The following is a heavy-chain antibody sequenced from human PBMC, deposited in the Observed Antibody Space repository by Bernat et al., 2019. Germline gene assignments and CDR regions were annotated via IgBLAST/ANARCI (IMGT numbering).Heavy chain of an antibody. CDR3: TIGDCSGGSCYPQPYYFDY. Sequence: QVQLVQSGAEVKKPGSSVKVSCKASGGTFSGYAISWVRQAPGQGLEWMGGIIPIFGTANYAQKFQGRVTITADESTSTAYMELSSLRSEDTAVYYCTIGDCSGGSCYPQPYYFDYWGQGTLVTVSS. V-gene: IGHV1-69*01. D-gene: IGHD2-15*01. CDR1: GGTFSGYA. CDR2: IIPIFGTA. J-gene: IGHJ4*02.